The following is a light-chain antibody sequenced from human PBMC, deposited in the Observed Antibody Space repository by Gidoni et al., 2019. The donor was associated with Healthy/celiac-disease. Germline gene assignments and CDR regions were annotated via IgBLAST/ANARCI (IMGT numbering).Light chain of an antibody. CDR1: ALPKKY. V-gene: IGLV3-10*01. CDR2: EDS. CDR3: YSTDSSGNHIWV. J-gene: IGLJ3*02. Sequence: SYELTQPPSVSVSPGQTARITCSGDALPKKYAYWYQQKSGQAPVLVIYEDSKRHSGIPERFSGSSSGTMATLTISGAQVEDEADYYCYSTDSSGNHIWVFGGGTKLTV.